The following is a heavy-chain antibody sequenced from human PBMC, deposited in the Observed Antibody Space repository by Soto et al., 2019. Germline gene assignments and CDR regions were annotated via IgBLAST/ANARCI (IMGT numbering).Heavy chain of an antibody. CDR1: GFTFSSYA. CDR2: ISGSGGST. D-gene: IGHD5-18*01. Sequence: GGSLRLSCAASGFTFSSYAMSWVRQAPGKGLEWVSAISGSGGSTYYADSVKGRFTISRDNSKNTLYLQRNSLRVEDTAVYYCAKERYSYGLVYYYYYGMDVWGQGTTVTGSS. CDR3: AKERYSYGLVYYYYYGMDV. V-gene: IGHV3-23*01. J-gene: IGHJ6*02.